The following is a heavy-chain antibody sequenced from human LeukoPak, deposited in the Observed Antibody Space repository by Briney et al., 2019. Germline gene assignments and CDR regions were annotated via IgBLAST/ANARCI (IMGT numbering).Heavy chain of an antibody. Sequence: GGSLRLSCAASGFTFSSYEMNWVRQAPGKGLEWVSYISSTGSNRYYADSVKGRFTISRDNAKNSVYRQMNSLRAEDTAVYYCAELGITMIGGVWGKGTTVTISS. CDR3: AELGITMIGGV. D-gene: IGHD3-10*02. CDR1: GFTFSSYE. V-gene: IGHV3-48*03. CDR2: ISSTGSNR. J-gene: IGHJ6*04.